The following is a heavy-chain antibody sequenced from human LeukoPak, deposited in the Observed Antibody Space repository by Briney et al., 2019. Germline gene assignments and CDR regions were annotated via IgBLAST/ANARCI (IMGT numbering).Heavy chain of an antibody. Sequence: PWGSLRLSCAASGFTFDDYAMHWVRQAPGKGLEWVSGISWNSGSIGYADSVKGRFTISRDNAKNSLYLQMNSLRAEDTALYYCATAPTYYYDSSGYPFDYWGQGTLVTVSS. D-gene: IGHD3-22*01. CDR1: GFTFDDYA. CDR3: ATAPTYYYDSSGYPFDY. CDR2: ISWNSGSI. V-gene: IGHV3-9*01. J-gene: IGHJ4*02.